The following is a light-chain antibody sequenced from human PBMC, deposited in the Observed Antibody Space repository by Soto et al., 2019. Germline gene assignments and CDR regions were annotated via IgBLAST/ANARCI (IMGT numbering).Light chain of an antibody. CDR3: QQYNDWLVA. J-gene: IGKJ1*01. CDR2: GAS. Sequence: EIVMTQSPGTLSVSPGERATLSCRASQSVSGNLAWYQQRPGQAPRLLIYGASTRVAGIPARFSASGSGTEFTLTISSLQSEDFAIYYCQQYNDWLVAFGQGTKVDIK. CDR1: QSVSGN. V-gene: IGKV3-15*01.